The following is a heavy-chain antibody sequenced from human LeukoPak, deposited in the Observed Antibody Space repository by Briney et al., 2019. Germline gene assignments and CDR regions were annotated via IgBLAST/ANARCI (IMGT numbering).Heavy chain of an antibody. J-gene: IGHJ4*02. CDR2: IKQDGNEK. Sequence: GGSLRLSCAASGFTLSSYWMSWVRQAPGKGLEWVANIKQDGNEKYYVDSVKGRFTISRDNAKNSLYLQMNSLRVEDTAVYSCASYCSGGSCYAFDYWGQGTLVTVSS. V-gene: IGHV3-7*01. CDR1: GFTLSSYW. D-gene: IGHD2-15*01. CDR3: ASYCSGGSCYAFDY.